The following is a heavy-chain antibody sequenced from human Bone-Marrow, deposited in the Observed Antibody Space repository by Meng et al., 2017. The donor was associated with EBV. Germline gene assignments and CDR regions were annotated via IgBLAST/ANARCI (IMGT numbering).Heavy chain of an antibody. J-gene: IGHJ4*02. CDR1: GYTFTSDG. CDR2: ISAYNGNT. Sequence: QVPLVAAGAEGKKPGASVKVSCKASGYTFTSDGISWVRQAPGQGLEWMGWISAYNGNTNYAQKLQGRVTMTTDTSTSTAYMELRSLRSDDTAVYYCARFLDYDSSGYYYGSFDYWGQGTLVTVSS. CDR3: ARFLDYDSSGYYYGSFDY. D-gene: IGHD3-22*01. V-gene: IGHV1-18*01.